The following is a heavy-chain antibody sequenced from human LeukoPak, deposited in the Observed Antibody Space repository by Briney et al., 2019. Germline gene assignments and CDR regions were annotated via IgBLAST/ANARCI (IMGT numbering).Heavy chain of an antibody. CDR1: GGSISSSSYY. Sequence: PSETLSLTCTVSGGSISSSSYYWGWIRQPPGKGLEWIGSIYYSGSTYYNPSLKSRVTISVDTSKNQFSLKLSSVTAADTAVYYCAREADGGSGVVVVAAAWYYFDYWGQGTLVTVSS. V-gene: IGHV4-39*02. CDR3: AREADGGSGVVVVAAAWYYFDY. CDR2: IYYSGST. J-gene: IGHJ4*02. D-gene: IGHD2-15*01.